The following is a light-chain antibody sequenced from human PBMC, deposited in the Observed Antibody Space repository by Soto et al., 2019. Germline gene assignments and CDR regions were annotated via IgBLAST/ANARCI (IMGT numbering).Light chain of an antibody. CDR3: QQYDNWPSVT. Sequence: EIVLTQSPGTLSLSPGERATLSCRASQSVSSYLAWYQQKPGQAPRLLIYGTSARATGIPATFSGSGSGTEFTLTISSLQSEDFAIYYCQQYDNWPSVTFGGGTKVDIK. V-gene: IGKV3-15*01. CDR2: GTS. J-gene: IGKJ4*01. CDR1: QSVSSY.